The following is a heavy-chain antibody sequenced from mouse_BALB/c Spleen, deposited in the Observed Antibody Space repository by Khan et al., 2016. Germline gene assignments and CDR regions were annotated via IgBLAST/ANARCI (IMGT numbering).Heavy chain of an antibody. CDR3: ARCRYYCVSSYGWFAY. D-gene: IGHD1-1*01. CDR1: GYTFTDYW. J-gene: IGHJ3*01. CDR2: INPTTGYT. Sequence: QVQLQQSGAELAKPGASVKMSCKASGYTFTDYWMHWVKQRPGQGLEWIGYINPTTGYTEYNQKFKDKATLTADKSYSTAYVQLSSLTSEDSAVXYCARCRYYCVSSYGWFAYWGQGTLVTVSA. V-gene: IGHV1-7*01.